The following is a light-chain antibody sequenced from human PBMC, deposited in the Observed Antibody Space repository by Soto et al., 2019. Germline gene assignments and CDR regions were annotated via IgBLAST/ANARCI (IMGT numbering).Light chain of an antibody. CDR2: EVS. V-gene: IGLV2-14*01. Sequence: QSALTQPASVSGSPGQSITISCTGTSSDVGGYNYISWYQQLPGKAPKLMIYEVSNRPSGVSIRFSGSKSGNTAPLTISGLRAEDEADYYCNSYTTTSTPYVFGTGTKVTVL. J-gene: IGLJ1*01. CDR3: NSYTTTSTPYV. CDR1: SSDVGGYNY.